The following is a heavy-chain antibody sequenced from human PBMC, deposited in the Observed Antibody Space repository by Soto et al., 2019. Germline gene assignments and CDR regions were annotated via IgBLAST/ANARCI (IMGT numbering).Heavy chain of an antibody. CDR1: GFTFSSYA. D-gene: IGHD3-10*01. J-gene: IGHJ5*02. Sequence: GGSLRLSCAASGFTFSSYAMHWVRQAPGKGLEWVAVISYDGSNKYYADSVKGRFTISRDNSKNTLYLQMNSLRAEDTAVYYWAREGGGGWSPGNWFDPWGQGTLVTVSS. CDR3: AREGGGGWSPGNWFDP. CDR2: ISYDGSNK. V-gene: IGHV3-30-3*01.